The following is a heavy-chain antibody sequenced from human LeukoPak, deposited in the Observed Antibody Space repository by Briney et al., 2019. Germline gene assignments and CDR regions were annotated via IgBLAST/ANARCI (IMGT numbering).Heavy chain of an antibody. J-gene: IGHJ3*02. D-gene: IGHD3-10*01. CDR1: GFTFSTYG. CDR2: ISGSGGFT. CDR3: ARDEYYYGSGRRSRAFDI. Sequence: GSLRLYCPASGFTFSTYGMSWVRQAPGKGLEWVSAISGSGGFTYYADSVKGRFTISRDNSKHTLYLQMNSLRAEDTAVYYCARDEYYYGSGRRSRAFDIWGQGTMVTVSS. V-gene: IGHV3-23*01.